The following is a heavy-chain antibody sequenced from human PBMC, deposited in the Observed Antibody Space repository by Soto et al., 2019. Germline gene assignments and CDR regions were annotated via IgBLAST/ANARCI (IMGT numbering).Heavy chain of an antibody. J-gene: IGHJ6*02. V-gene: IGHV5-10-1*01. Sequence: GESLKISCKGSGYSFTSYWISWVRQMPGKGLEWLGRIDPSDSYTNYSPSFQGHVTISADKSISPAYLQRSSLKASDTAMYYCARQMGHCIGTSVYMRYYYGMDIWDQGTTFTVSS. CDR1: GYSFTSYW. CDR3: ARQMGHCIGTSVYMRYYYGMDI. D-gene: IGHD2-2*02. CDR2: IDPSDSYT.